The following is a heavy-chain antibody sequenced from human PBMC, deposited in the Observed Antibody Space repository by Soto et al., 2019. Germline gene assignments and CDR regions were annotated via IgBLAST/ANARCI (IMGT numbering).Heavy chain of an antibody. CDR3: ASSSGNNYGVGTNYYFDY. CDR2: IIPIFGTA. Sequence: QVQLVQSGAEVKKPGSSVKVSCKTSGGTFSTYSIVWVRQAPGEGLEWMGGIIPIFGTANYAQKFQDRVTITADKSTNTDFMELSSLKSEDTAMYSCASSSGNNYGVGTNYYFDYWGQGTLVTVSS. CDR1: GGTFSTYS. V-gene: IGHV1-69*06. J-gene: IGHJ4*02. D-gene: IGHD1-26*01.